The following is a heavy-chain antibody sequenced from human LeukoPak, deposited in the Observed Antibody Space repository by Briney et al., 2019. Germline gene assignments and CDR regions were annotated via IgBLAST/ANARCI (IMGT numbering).Heavy chain of an antibody. CDR2: IIPIFGTA. CDR3: ARSKHRIEAVGWFDP. D-gene: IGHD2-21*01. J-gene: IGHJ5*02. Sequence: SVKVSCKASGGTFSSYAISWVRQAPGQGLEWMGGIIPIFGTANYAQKFQGRVTITADKSTSTAYMELSSLRSEDTAVYYCARSKHRIEAVGWFDPWGQGTLVTVSS. V-gene: IGHV1-69*06. CDR1: GGTFSSYA.